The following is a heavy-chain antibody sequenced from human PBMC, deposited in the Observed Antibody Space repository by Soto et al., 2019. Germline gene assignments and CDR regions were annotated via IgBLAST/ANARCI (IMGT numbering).Heavy chain of an antibody. CDR2: IHHGGPT. Sequence: QLQLQESGSGLVTPSQTLSLTCAVSGGSISSGGYSWNWIRQPPGKGLEWIAYIHHGGPTHYNPSLRRRVTITVDTAKTQFSLMLTSATAADTAVYYCARERSGGGEFDSWGEGTLVTVSS. J-gene: IGHJ4*02. D-gene: IGHD3-16*01. V-gene: IGHV4-30-2*01. CDR3: ARERSGGGEFDS. CDR1: GGSISSGGYS.